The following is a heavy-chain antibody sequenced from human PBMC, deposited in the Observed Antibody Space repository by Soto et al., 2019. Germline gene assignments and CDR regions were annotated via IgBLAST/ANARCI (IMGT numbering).Heavy chain of an antibody. V-gene: IGHV4-59*08. D-gene: IGHD6-13*01. CDR3: ARRGNGAAVGSFDY. CDR2: IYYSGST. J-gene: IGHJ4*02. Sequence: PSETLSLTCTVSGGSISSYYWSWIRQPPGKGLEWIGYIYYSGSTNYNPSLKSRVTISVDTSKNQFSLKLSSVTAADTAVYYCARRGNGAAVGSFDYWGQGTLVTVSS. CDR1: GGSISSYY.